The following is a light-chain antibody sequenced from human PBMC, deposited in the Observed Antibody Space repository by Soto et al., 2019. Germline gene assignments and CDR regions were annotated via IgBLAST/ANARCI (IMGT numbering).Light chain of an antibody. V-gene: IGKV3D-20*01. Sequence: EIVLTQSPATLFLSPGERATLSCGASQSVSSSYLAWYQQKPGLAPRLLIYDASSRATGIPDRFSGSGSGPDFTLTISRLEPEDFAVYYCQQYVNSPYTFGRGPSWRSN. CDR3: QQYVNSPYT. CDR1: QSVSSSY. CDR2: DAS. J-gene: IGKJ2*01.